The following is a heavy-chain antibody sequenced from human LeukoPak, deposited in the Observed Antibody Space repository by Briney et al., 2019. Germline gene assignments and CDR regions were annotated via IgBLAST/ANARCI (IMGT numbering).Heavy chain of an antibody. CDR3: ARYGLLGISEINGFDN. CDR1: GFTFSSYS. V-gene: IGHV3-21*04. D-gene: IGHD2-15*01. CDR2: ISSSTSYI. J-gene: IGHJ3*02. Sequence: GGSLRLSCAASGFTFSSYSMSWVRQAPGTGLEWVSSISSSTSYIYYADSVKGRFTISRDNAKNSLYLQMNSLRAEDTAVYYCARYGLLGISEINGFDNWGQGTMVTVSS.